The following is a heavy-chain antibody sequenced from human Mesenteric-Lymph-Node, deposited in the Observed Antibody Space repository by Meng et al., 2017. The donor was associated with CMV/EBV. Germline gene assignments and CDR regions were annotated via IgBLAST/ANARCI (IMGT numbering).Heavy chain of an antibody. CDR3: ARGNWGGDF. CDR1: GYTFTNYD. V-gene: IGHV1-8*01. CDR2: MNPNSGNT. Sequence: ASVKVSCKASGYTFTNYDISWVRQATGQGLEWMGWMNPNSGNTAYAQRFQGRVTMTRNTSISTAYMVLSSLRSEDTAVYYCARGNWGGDFWGQGALVTVSS. D-gene: IGHD7-27*01. J-gene: IGHJ4*02.